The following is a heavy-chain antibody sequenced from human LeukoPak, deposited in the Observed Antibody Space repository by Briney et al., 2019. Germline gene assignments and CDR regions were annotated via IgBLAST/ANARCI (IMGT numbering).Heavy chain of an antibody. V-gene: IGHV3-21*01. CDR2: ISSDSNYI. CDR3: ARDYSGYSNY. Sequence: GGSLRLSCAASGFPFSSYSMNWVRQAPGKGLEWVSSISSDSNYIYYPESLKGRFTISRDNAKNPLYLQMNSLRAEDTAVYYCARDYSGYSNYWGQGTLVTVSS. D-gene: IGHD4-11*01. CDR1: GFPFSSYS. J-gene: IGHJ4*02.